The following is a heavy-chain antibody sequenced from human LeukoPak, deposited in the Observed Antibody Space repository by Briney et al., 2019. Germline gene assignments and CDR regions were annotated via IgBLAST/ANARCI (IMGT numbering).Heavy chain of an antibody. Sequence: GGSLRLSCAASGFTFSSYGMHWVRQAPGKGLEWVAFIRYDGSNEYYADSVKGRFTISRDNSKNTLYLQMNSLRAEDTAVCYCAKDRIAVAGLFDYWGQGTLVTVSS. D-gene: IGHD6-19*01. CDR1: GFTFSSYG. J-gene: IGHJ4*02. V-gene: IGHV3-30*02. CDR3: AKDRIAVAGLFDY. CDR2: IRYDGSNE.